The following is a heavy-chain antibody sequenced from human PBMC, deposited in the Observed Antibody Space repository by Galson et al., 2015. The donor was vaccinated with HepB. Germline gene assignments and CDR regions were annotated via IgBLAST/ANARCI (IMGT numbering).Heavy chain of an antibody. CDR2: INTANGDT. CDR1: GYTLSTYG. CDR3: ARGPPSSGYDY. V-gene: IGHV1-3*04. D-gene: IGHD6-19*01. Sequence: SVKVSCKASGYTLSTYGLHWVRQAPGQRLEWMGWINTANGDTKFLQSFQDRVTITRDTSANTAYMELSSLRSEDTAVYYCARGPPSSGYDYWGQGTLVTVSS. J-gene: IGHJ4*02.